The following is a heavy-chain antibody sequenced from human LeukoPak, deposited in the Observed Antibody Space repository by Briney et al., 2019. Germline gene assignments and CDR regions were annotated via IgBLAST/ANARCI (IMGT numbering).Heavy chain of an antibody. J-gene: IGHJ4*02. V-gene: IGHV1-2*02. CDR1: GYTFTGYH. CDR3: ARTYYYDTIAPRSFDY. CDR2: INSNTGVT. D-gene: IGHD3-22*01. Sequence: ASVKVSCKTSGYTFTGYHIHWVRQAPGQGLEWMGWINSNTGVTNYVQKFQGRVTMTRDKSISTAYMEVSRLTSDDTAVYYCARTYYYDTIAPRSFDYWGQGTLVTVSS.